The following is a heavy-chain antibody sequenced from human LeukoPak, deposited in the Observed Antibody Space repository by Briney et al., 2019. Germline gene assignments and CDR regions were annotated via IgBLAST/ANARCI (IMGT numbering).Heavy chain of an antibody. V-gene: IGHV1-46*01. J-gene: IGHJ4*02. CDR1: GYTFTSYD. Sequence: ASVKVSCKASGYTFTSYDINWVRQATGQGLEWMGIINPSGGSTSYAQKFQGRVTMTRDMSTSTVYMELSSLRSEDTAVYYCARVMGKEFYGDDYWGQGTLVTVSS. CDR3: ARVMGKEFYGDDY. CDR2: INPSGGST. D-gene: IGHD4-17*01.